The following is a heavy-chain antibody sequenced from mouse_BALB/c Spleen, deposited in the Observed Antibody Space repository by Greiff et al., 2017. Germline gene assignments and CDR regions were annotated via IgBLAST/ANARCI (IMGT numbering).Heavy chain of an antibody. Sequence: QVQLQQPGAELVKPGASVKLSCKASGYTFTSYWMHWVKQRPGQGLEWIGEINPSNGRTNYNEKFKSKATLTVDKSSSTAYMQLSSLTSEDSAVYYCARGGLLFDYWGQGTTLTVSS. J-gene: IGHJ2*01. CDR3: ARGGLLFDY. V-gene: IGHV1S81*02. CDR2: INPSNGRT. CDR1: GYTFTSYW. D-gene: IGHD2-13*01.